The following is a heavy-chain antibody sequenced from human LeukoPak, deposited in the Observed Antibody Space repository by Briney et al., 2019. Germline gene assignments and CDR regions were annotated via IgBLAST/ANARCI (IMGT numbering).Heavy chain of an antibody. J-gene: IGHJ4*02. D-gene: IGHD3-10*01. Sequence: PGGSLRLSCAASGFTFRTYSMNWVRQAPGKGLEWIAYVSKSSSYIYYVDSVRGRFTISRDNANNSLYLQMNSLRAEDTAVYYCAKGSGVHYWGQGTLVIVSS. V-gene: IGHV3-21*01. CDR3: AKGSGVHY. CDR1: GFTFRTYS. CDR2: VSKSSSYI.